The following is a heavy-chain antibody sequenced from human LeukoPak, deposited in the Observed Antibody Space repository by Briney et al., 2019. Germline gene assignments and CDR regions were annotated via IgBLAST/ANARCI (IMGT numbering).Heavy chain of an antibody. D-gene: IGHD3-10*01. J-gene: IGHJ5*02. Sequence: PSETLSLTCAVYGGSFSGYYWSWIRQPPGKGLEWIGEINHSGSTNYNPSLKSRVTISVDTSKNQFSLKLSSVTAADTAVYYCARRGSSPNWFDPWGQGTLDTVSS. CDR2: INHSGST. CDR1: GGSFSGYY. CDR3: ARRGSSPNWFDP. V-gene: IGHV4-34*01.